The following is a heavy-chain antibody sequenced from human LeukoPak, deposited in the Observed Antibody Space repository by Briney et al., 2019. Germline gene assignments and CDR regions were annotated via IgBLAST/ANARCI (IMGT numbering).Heavy chain of an antibody. Sequence: SETLSLTCTVSGGSISSHYWSWIRQPPGKGLEWIGYIHYSGSTNYNPSLKSRVTISVDTSENQFSLRLSSVTAADTAVYYCARDDWRRYYDSSGYYYYYYYYMDVWGKGTTVTVSS. CDR1: GGSISSHY. CDR2: IHYSGST. J-gene: IGHJ6*03. V-gene: IGHV4-59*11. CDR3: ARDDWRRYYDSSGYYYYYYYYMDV. D-gene: IGHD3-22*01.